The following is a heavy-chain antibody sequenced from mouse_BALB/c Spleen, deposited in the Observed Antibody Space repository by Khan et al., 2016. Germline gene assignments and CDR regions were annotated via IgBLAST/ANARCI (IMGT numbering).Heavy chain of an antibody. D-gene: IGHD2-4*01. V-gene: IGHV1-62-2*01. J-gene: IGHJ2*01. Sequence: QVRLQQSGAELVKPGASVKLSCKASGYTFTEYIIHWVKQRSGQGLEWIGWFYTGSGSIKYNEKFKDKATLTADKSSSTVYMELSRWTSEDSAVYFCARHEGRTMITSVYFDYWGQGTTLTVSS. CDR2: FYTGSGSI. CDR1: GYTFTEYI. CDR3: ARHEGRTMITSVYFDY.